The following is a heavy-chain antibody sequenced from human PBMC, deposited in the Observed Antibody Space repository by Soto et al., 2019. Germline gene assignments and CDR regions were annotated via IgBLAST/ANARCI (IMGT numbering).Heavy chain of an antibody. V-gene: IGHV5-51*01. CDR3: ARSPRSSPYFDF. CDR1: GYTFSNFW. Sequence: ESLKLSFQCSGYTFSNFWIVWVRQLPGQGLEWMGIIYPGDHETRYSPSFLGKVTISAETSINTAYLQWSSLEASDSAFYFCARSPRSSPYFDFWGQGALVTVSS. D-gene: IGHD6-13*01. J-gene: IGHJ4*02. CDR2: IYPGDHET.